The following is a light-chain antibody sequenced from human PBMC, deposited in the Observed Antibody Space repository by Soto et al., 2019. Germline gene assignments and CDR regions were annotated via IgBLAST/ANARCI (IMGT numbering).Light chain of an antibody. CDR2: EVS. CDR3: SSYAGSNNFV. V-gene: IGLV2-8*01. J-gene: IGLJ2*01. Sequence: QSALTQPPSASGSPGQSGTISCTGTSSDVGGYNYVSWYQQHPGKAPKLMIYEVSKRPSGVPDRFSGSKSGNTASRTVSGLQAEDAADYYCSSYAGSNNFVFGGGTKLTVL. CDR1: SSDVGGYNY.